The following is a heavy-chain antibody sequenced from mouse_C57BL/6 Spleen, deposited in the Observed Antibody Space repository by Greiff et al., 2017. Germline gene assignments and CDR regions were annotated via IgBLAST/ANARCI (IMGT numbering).Heavy chain of an antibody. D-gene: IGHD1-1*01. CDR2: IDPSDSYT. V-gene: IGHV1-69*01. CDR3: ARPYYGSTPLYFDV. CDR1: GSTFPSYW. Sequence: QVQLQQPGAELVMPGASVKLSCKASGSTFPSYWMHWVKQRPGQGLEWIGEIDPSDSYTNYNQKFKGKSTLTVDKSSSTAYMQLSSLTSEDSAVYYCARPYYGSTPLYFDVWGTGTTVTVSS. J-gene: IGHJ1*03.